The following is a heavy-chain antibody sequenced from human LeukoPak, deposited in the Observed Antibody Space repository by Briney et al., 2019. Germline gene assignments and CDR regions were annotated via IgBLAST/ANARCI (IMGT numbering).Heavy chain of an antibody. CDR2: ISGSGGST. Sequence: GGSLRLSCAASGFTFSSYAMSWVRQAPGKGLEWVSAISGSGGSTYYADSVKGRFAISRDNSKNTLYLQMNSLRAEDTAVYYCAKEYRFLEWLLYGYWGQGTLVTVSS. V-gene: IGHV3-23*01. J-gene: IGHJ4*02. D-gene: IGHD3-3*01. CDR3: AKEYRFLEWLLYGY. CDR1: GFTFSSYA.